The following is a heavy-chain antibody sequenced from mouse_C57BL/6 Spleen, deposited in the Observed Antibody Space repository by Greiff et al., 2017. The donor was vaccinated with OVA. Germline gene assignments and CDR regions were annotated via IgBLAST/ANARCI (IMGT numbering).Heavy chain of an antibody. CDR2: INPNNGGT. V-gene: IGHV1-22*01. J-gene: IGHJ2*01. CDR1: GYTFTDYN. D-gene: IGHD2-3*01. Sequence: VQLQQSGPELVKPGASVKMSCKASGYTFTDYNMHWVKQSHGKSLEWIGYINPNNGGTSYKQKFKGKATLTVNKSSSTAYMELRSLTSEDSAVYYCARSMDGYYVFDYWGQGTTLTVSS. CDR3: ARSMDGYYVFDY.